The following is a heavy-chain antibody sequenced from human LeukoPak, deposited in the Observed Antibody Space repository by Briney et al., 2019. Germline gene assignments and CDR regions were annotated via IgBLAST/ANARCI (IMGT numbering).Heavy chain of an antibody. D-gene: IGHD3-22*01. J-gene: IGHJ3*02. Sequence: GGSLRLSCAASGFTFSSYGMHWVRQAPGKGLEWVAVIWYDGSNKYYADSVKGRFTISRDNSKNTLYLQINSLRAEDTAVYYCAKDTLSGDSSGNDAFDIWGQGTMVTVSS. CDR1: GFTFSSYG. CDR3: AKDTLSGDSSGNDAFDI. V-gene: IGHV3-33*06. CDR2: IWYDGSNK.